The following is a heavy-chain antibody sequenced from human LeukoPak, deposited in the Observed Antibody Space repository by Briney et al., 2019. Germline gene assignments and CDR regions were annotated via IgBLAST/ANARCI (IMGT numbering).Heavy chain of an antibody. V-gene: IGHV3-9*01. CDR3: AKCLSTSCQGAFDY. CDR1: GFTFDDYA. Sequence: GGSRRLSCAASGFTFDDYAMHWVRQAPGKGLEWVSGISWNSGRKDYADSVKGRFTISRDNAKNSLYLQMNSLRVEDTALYYCAKCLSTSCQGAFDYWGQGTLVTVSS. D-gene: IGHD2-2*01. J-gene: IGHJ4*02. CDR2: ISWNSGRK.